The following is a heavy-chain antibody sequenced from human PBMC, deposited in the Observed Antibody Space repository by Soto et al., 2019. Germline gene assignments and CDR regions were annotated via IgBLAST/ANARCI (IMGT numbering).Heavy chain of an antibody. CDR3: ARWDSGSYFDP. CDR1: GGSISSYY. V-gene: IGHV4-59*01. D-gene: IGHD1-26*01. J-gene: IGHJ5*02. Sequence: SETLSLTCTVSGGSISSYYWSWIRQPPGKGLEWIGYIYYSGSTNYNPSLKSRVTISVDTSKNQFSLKLSSVTAADPAVYYCARWDSGSYFDPWGQGTLVTVSS. CDR2: IYYSGST.